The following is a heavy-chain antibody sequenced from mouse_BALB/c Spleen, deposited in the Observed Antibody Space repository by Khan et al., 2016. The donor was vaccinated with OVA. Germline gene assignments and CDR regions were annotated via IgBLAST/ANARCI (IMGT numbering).Heavy chain of an antibody. CDR3: ARSNCFGRSLYAMYY. CDR1: GYTFTSYW. J-gene: IGHJ4*01. V-gene: IGHV1S41*01. D-gene: IGHD6-2*01. Sequence: DLVKPGASVKLSCKASGYTFTSYWINWIKQRPGQGLEWVGQISPGSGSAYYNEVFKGKATLTIDTSSTTAYIQLSSLSSEDSVVSFCARSNCFGRSLYAMYYWGQETSFTVSS. CDR2: ISPGSGSA.